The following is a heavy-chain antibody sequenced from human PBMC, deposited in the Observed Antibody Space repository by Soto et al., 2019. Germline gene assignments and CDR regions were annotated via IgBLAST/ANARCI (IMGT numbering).Heavy chain of an antibody. CDR3: ARENVDTARLYYYYGMDV. CDR2: IIPIFGTA. V-gene: IGHV1-69*12. J-gene: IGHJ6*02. D-gene: IGHD5-18*01. Sequence: QVQLVQSGAEVKKPGSSVKVSCKASGGTFSSYAISWVRQAPGQGLEWMGGIIPIFGTANYAQKFQGRVTITADESTSTAYMELSSLRSEDTAVYYCARENVDTARLYYYYGMDVWGQGTTVTVSS. CDR1: GGTFSSYA.